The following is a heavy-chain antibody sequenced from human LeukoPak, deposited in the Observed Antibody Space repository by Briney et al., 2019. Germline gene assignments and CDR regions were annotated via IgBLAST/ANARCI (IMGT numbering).Heavy chain of an antibody. J-gene: IGHJ4*02. CDR1: GGSISSGSYY. V-gene: IGHV4-61*02. CDR3: ARPGKSCSSTSCYDY. D-gene: IGHD2-2*01. CDR2: IYTSGST. Sequence: SETLSLTCTVSGGSISSGSYYWSWIRQPAGKGLEWIGRIYTSGSTNYNPSLKNRVTISVDTSKKQFSLKLSSVTAADTAVYYCARPGKSCSSTSCYDYWGQGTLVTVSS.